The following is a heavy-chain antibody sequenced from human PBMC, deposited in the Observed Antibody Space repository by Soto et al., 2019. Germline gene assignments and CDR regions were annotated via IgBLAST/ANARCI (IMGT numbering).Heavy chain of an antibody. Sequence: SETLSLTCTVSGGSISSYYWSWIRQPPGKRLEWIGYIYYSGSTSYNPSLKSRVTISVDTSKNQFSLKLSSVTAADTAVYYCAGRRDGYSRFDYWGQGTLVTVSS. CDR3: AGRRDGYSRFDY. CDR1: GGSISSYY. D-gene: IGHD2-21*01. J-gene: IGHJ4*02. CDR2: IYYSGST. V-gene: IGHV4-59*13.